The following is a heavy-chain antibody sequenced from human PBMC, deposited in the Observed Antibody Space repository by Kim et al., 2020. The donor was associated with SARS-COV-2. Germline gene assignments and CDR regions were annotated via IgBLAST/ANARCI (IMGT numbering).Heavy chain of an antibody. V-gene: IGHV4-39*01. CDR2: IYYSGST. CDR3: ARSSYFAPMIVVGYFDY. J-gene: IGHJ4*02. CDR1: GGSISSSSYY. D-gene: IGHD3-22*01. Sequence: SETLSLTCTVSGGSISSSSYYWGWIRQPPGKGLEWIGSIYYSGSTYYNPSLKSRVTISVDTSKNQFSLKLSSVTAADTAVYYCARSSYFAPMIVVGYFDYWGQGTLVTVSS.